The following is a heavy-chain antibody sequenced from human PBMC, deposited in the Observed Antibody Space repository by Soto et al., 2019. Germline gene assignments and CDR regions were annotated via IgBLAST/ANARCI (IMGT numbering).Heavy chain of an antibody. Sequence: EVQLVESGGGLVQPGGSLRLSCAASGFTFSSYWMSWVRQAPGKGLEWVANIKQDGSEKYYVDSVKGRFTISRDNAKNSLYLQMNSLRAEDTAVYYCARSWSKAAGGKYYYYYMDVWGKGTTVTVSS. J-gene: IGHJ6*03. CDR3: ARSWSKAAGGKYYYYYMDV. CDR1: GFTFSSYW. D-gene: IGHD1-26*01. CDR2: IKQDGSEK. V-gene: IGHV3-7*01.